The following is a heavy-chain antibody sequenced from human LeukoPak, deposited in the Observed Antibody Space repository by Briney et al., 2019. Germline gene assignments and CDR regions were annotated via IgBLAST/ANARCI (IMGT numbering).Heavy chain of an antibody. Sequence: GGSLRLSCAASGFTFSSYAMSWVRQAPGKGLEWVSTISGSGGSTYYADSVKGRFTISRDNSKNTLYLQMNSLRAEDTAVYYCAKGGSGSYSGFDYWGQGTLVTVSS. J-gene: IGHJ4*02. D-gene: IGHD1-26*01. V-gene: IGHV3-23*01. CDR1: GFTFSSYA. CDR2: ISGSGGST. CDR3: AKGGSGSYSGFDY.